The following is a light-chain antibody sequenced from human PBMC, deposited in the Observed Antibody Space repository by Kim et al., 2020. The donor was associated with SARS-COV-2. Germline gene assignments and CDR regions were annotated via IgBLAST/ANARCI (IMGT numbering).Light chain of an antibody. V-gene: IGLV1-47*01. CDR1: SSNIGNNN. Sequence: GQRVTMSCSGSSSNIGNNNVCWYQQFPGAAPKLLIYRNSQRPSGVPDRFSGSKSGTSASLTISGLRSEDEAEYSCAAWDDSLRGPVFGGGTKLTVL. CDR3: AAWDDSLRGPV. J-gene: IGLJ2*01. CDR2: RNS.